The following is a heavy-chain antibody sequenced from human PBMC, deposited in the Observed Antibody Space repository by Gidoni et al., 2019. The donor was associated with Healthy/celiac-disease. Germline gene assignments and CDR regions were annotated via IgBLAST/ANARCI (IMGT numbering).Heavy chain of an antibody. J-gene: IGHJ4*02. V-gene: IGHV3-23*01. CDR3: AKGSSSGSSAQFKPIDY. CDR1: GFTFSRYA. Sequence: EVQLLESGGGLVQPGGSLRLSCAASGFTFSRYAMSWVRQAPGKGLEWVSAISGSGGSTYYADSVKGRFTISRDNSKNTLYLQMNSLRAEDTAVYYCAKGSSSGSSAQFKPIDYWGQGTLVTVSS. D-gene: IGHD6-6*01. CDR2: ISGSGGST.